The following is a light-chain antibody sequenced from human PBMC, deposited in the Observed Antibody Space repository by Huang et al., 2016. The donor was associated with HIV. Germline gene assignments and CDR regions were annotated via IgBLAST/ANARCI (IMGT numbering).Light chain of an antibody. CDR3: QQYGSSPPYT. CDR1: QSISSTF. CDR2: GAS. Sequence: EIVLTQSPGTLSLSPGERATLSCRASQSISSTFLAWYQQKPGQAPRLLIYGASSRATGIPDRFGGSGYGTDFTLTISRLEPEDFAVYYCQQYGSSPPYTFGQGTKLEIK. J-gene: IGKJ2*01. V-gene: IGKV3-20*01.